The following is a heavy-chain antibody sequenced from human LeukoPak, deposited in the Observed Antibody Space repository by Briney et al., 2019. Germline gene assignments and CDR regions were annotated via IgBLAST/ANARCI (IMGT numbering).Heavy chain of an antibody. Sequence: GGSLRLSCAASGFTFSSYAMSWVRQAPGKGLEWVSAISGSGGSTYYADSVKGRFTISRDNSKNTLYLQMNSLRAEDTAVYYCAKGGDRYCSSTSCYSPYYFDYWGQGTLVTVSS. D-gene: IGHD2-2*01. V-gene: IGHV3-23*01. CDR2: ISGSGGST. CDR1: GFTFSSYA. J-gene: IGHJ4*02. CDR3: AKGGDRYCSSTSCYSPYYFDY.